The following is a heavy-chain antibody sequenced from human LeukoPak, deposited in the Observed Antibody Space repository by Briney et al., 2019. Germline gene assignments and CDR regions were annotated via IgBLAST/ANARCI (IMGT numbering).Heavy chain of an antibody. CDR1: GGTFSSYA. CDR3: AGENRIAAAGYGIWFDP. J-gene: IGHJ5*02. D-gene: IGHD6-13*01. V-gene: IGHV1-69*05. Sequence: SVKVSCKASGGTFSSYAISLVRQAPGQGLEWMGGIIPIFGTANYAQKFQGRVKITTDESTSTAYMELSSMRSEDTAVYYCAGENRIAAAGYGIWFDPWGQGTLVTVSS. CDR2: IIPIFGTA.